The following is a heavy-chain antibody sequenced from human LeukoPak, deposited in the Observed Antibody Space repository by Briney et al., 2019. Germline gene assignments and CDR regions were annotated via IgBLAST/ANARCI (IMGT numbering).Heavy chain of an antibody. CDR3: AQDGAWLRFDH. D-gene: IGHD5-12*01. J-gene: IGHJ4*02. V-gene: IGHV3-23*01. CDR2: ISPGGDIK. Sequence: PGGSLRLSCAASGFTFNRHGMNWVRQAPGKGLEWVSGISPGGDIKYYADSVKGRFVISRDNSKNTVYLQMNSLRVDDTARYYCAQDGAWLRFDHWGQGTLVTVSS. CDR1: GFTFNRHG.